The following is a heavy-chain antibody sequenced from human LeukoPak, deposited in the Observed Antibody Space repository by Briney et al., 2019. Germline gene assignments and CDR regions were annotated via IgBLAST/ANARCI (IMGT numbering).Heavy chain of an antibody. J-gene: IGHJ6*03. CDR3: ARDPHLGDSNWNYFNHYYYYYMDV. CDR2: ISSSSSYI. D-gene: IGHD1-7*01. V-gene: IGHV3-21*01. Sequence: GGSLRLSCAASGFTFSSYSMNWVRQAPGKGLEWVSSISSSSSYIYYADSVKGRFTISRDNAKNSLYLQMNSLRAEDTAVYYCARDPHLGDSNWNYFNHYYYYYMDVWGKGTTVTVSS. CDR1: GFTFSSYS.